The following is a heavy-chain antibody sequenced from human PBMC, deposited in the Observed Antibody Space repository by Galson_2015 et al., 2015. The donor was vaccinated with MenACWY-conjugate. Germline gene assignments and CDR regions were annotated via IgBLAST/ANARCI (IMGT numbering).Heavy chain of an antibody. CDR2: ISYDGSNK. V-gene: IGHV3-33*01. CDR1: GLTFRSYG. Sequence: SLRLSCAASGLTFRSYGMQWVRQAPGKGLEWVAIISYDGSNKYYADSVKGRFTISRDNSKNTLYLQMNSLRAEGTAVYYCASARGYSYGEGWYFDYWGQGTLVTVSS. J-gene: IGHJ4*02. D-gene: IGHD5-18*01. CDR3: ASARGYSYGEGWYFDY.